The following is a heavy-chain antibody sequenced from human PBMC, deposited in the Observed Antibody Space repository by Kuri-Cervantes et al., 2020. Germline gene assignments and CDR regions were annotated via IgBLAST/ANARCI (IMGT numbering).Heavy chain of an antibody. Sequence: LSLTCAASGFTFSLYSMSWVRQAPGKGLGGVAVIWYDGSNKYYADSGKRRFTISRYNSKNTLYLQMNSLSAEDTAVYYCAGAVAGTCWGQGTLVTVSS. CDR2: IWYDGSNK. J-gene: IGHJ4*02. V-gene: IGHV3-33*08. D-gene: IGHD6-19*01. CDR1: GFTFSLYS. CDR3: AGAVAGTC.